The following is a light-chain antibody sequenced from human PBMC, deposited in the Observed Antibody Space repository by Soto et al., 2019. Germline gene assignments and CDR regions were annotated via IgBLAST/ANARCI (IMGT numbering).Light chain of an antibody. V-gene: IGKV2D-29*02. Sequence: VMTQSPLSLTVTLGQPAAISCRFSQSLLHITGETFLFWYLQKPGQSPQLLIYEVSTRVSGVPDRFSGSGSGTDFTLEISRVETDDVGIYYCMQSTQLPPTFGQGTRLEIK. CDR2: EVS. J-gene: IGKJ5*01. CDR3: MQSTQLPPT. CDR1: QSLLHITGETF.